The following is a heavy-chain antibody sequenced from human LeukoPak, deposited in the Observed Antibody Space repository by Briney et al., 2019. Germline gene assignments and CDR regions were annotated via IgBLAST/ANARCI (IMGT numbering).Heavy chain of an antibody. Sequence: ASVKVSCKASGYTFTSYGISWERQAPGQGLEWMGWISAYNGNTNYAQKLQGRVTMTTDTSTSTAYMELRSLRSDDTAVYYCARDTGWSGSYQGPYYFDYWGQGTLVTVSS. V-gene: IGHV1-18*01. CDR2: ISAYNGNT. J-gene: IGHJ4*02. CDR1: GYTFTSYG. CDR3: ARDTGWSGSYQGPYYFDY. D-gene: IGHD1-26*01.